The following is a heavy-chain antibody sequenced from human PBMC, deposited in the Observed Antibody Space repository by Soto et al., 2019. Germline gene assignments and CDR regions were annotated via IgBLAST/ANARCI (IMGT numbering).Heavy chain of an antibody. CDR3: ARDSGYSGYDSSRGYYYYYGMDV. J-gene: IGHJ6*02. D-gene: IGHD5-12*01. V-gene: IGHV4-59*01. CDR1: GGSISSYY. Sequence: PSETLSLTCTVSGGSISSYYWSWIRQPPGKGLEWIGYIYYSGSTNYNPSLRSRVTISVDTSKNQFSLKLSSVTAADTAVYYCARDSGYSGYDSSRGYYYYYGMDVWGQGTTVTVSS. CDR2: IYYSGST.